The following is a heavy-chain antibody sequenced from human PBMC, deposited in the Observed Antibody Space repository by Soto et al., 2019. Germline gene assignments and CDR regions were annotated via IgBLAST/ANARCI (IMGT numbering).Heavy chain of an antibody. CDR1: GYTFTSYG. CDR2: ISAYNGNT. D-gene: IGHD4-4*01. CDR3: ARVVPSRLEYLHYMDV. J-gene: IGHJ6*03. V-gene: IGHV1-18*01. Sequence: ASVKVSCKASGYTFTSYGISWVRQAPGQGLEWMGWISAYNGNTNYAQKLQGRVTMTTDTSTSTAYMELRSLRSDDTAVYYCARVVPSRLEYLHYMDVWGKGTTVTVSS.